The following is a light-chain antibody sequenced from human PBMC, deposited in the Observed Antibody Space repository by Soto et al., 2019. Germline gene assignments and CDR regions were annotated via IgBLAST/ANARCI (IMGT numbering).Light chain of an antibody. V-gene: IGLV2-8*01. CDR1: SSDVGGQNY. Sequence: QSALTQPPSASGCPGQSVAISCTGTSSDVGGQNYVSWYQQHPGKAPKLIIYAVTERPSGVPDRFSGSKSGNTASLTVSGLQTEDEAAYYCSSHAGNNNYVFGTGTKVTVL. J-gene: IGLJ1*01. CDR2: AVT. CDR3: SSHAGNNNYV.